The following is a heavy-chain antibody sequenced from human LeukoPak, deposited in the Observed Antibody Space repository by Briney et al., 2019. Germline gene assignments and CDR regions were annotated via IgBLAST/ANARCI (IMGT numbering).Heavy chain of an antibody. V-gene: IGHV4-59*01. D-gene: IGHD1-26*01. CDR2: IYYSGST. Sequence: PSETLSLTCTVSGGSISSYYWSWIRQPPGKGLEWLGYIYYSGSTNYNPSLKRRVTIYVDTSKNQFSLKLSSVTAADTAVYYCARGGLGATTRSAFDIWGQGTMVTVSS. J-gene: IGHJ3*02. CDR3: ARGGLGATTRSAFDI. CDR1: GGSISSYY.